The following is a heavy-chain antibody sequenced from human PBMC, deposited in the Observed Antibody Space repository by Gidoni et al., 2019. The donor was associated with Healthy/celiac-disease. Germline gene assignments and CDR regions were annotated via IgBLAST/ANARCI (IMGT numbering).Heavy chain of an antibody. Sequence: EVQLLESGGGWVQAGGSLRLPGAAAGCTVSSDATSWGSQAPGKRLEWVSASRGSVCGTSYADSVKGLFTISRDTSKNPLSLQMNSLRAEDTAVYYCAKRPGGYYDSSGPYYFDYWGQGTLVTVSS. CDR3: AKRPGGYYDSSGPYYFDY. V-gene: IGHV3-23*01. CDR1: GCTVSSDA. D-gene: IGHD3-22*01. CDR2: SRGSVCGT. J-gene: IGHJ4*02.